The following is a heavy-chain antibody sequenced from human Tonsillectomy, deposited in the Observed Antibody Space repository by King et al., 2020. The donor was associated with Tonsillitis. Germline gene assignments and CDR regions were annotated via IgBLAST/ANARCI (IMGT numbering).Heavy chain of an antibody. CDR1: GFTFSSYG. CDR2: ISYDGSNT. CDR3: AKDRYGSVSYLDY. Sequence: QVQLVESGGGVVQPGRSLRLSCAASGFTFSSYGMHWVRQAPGKGLEWVAVISYDGSNTYDADSVKGRFTISRDNSKNTLYLQMNSLRAEDTAVYYCAKDRYGSVSYLDYWGQGTLVTVSS. J-gene: IGHJ4*02. V-gene: IGHV3-30*18. D-gene: IGHD3-10*01.